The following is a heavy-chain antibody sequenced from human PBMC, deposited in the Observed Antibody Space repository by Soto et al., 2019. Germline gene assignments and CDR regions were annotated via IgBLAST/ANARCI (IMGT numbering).Heavy chain of an antibody. D-gene: IGHD2-15*01. Sequence: PEETLSLTCTVSGGSLSSYYWTWIRQHPGKGLEWIGYIHYTGGTNYNLSLESRVTISIDTSKNQFSLNLRSVTAADTAVYYCARVDASGPSNWGQGTLVTVSS. V-gene: IGHV4-59*12. CDR3: ARVDASGPSN. J-gene: IGHJ4*01. CDR2: IHYTGGT. CDR1: GGSLSSYY.